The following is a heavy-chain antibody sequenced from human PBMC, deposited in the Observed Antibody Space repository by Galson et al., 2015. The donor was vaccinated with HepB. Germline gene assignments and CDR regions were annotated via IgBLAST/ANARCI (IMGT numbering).Heavy chain of an antibody. J-gene: IGHJ4*02. Sequence: SVKVSCKASGYTFTSYGISWVRQAPGQGLEWMGRINPNSGGTNYAQKFQGRVTMTRDTSISTAYMELSRLRSDDTAVYYCARGGSEGDYWGQGTLVTVSS. CDR2: INPNSGGT. V-gene: IGHV1-2*06. CDR1: GYTFTSYG. D-gene: IGHD2-15*01. CDR3: ARGGSEGDY.